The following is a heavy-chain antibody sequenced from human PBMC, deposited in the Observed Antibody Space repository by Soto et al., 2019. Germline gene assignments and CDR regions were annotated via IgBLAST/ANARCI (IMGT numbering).Heavy chain of an antibody. Sequence: SETLSLTCAVYGGSFSGYYWSWIRQPPGKGLEWIGEINHSGSTNYNPSLKSRVTISVDTSKNQFSLKLSSVTAADTAVYYCASLRYSSSWYDSYSSGWYYVYWGQGTLVTVSS. CDR3: ASLRYSSSWYDSYSSGWYYVY. V-gene: IGHV4-34*01. J-gene: IGHJ4*02. CDR2: INHSGST. D-gene: IGHD6-13*01. CDR1: GGSFSGYY.